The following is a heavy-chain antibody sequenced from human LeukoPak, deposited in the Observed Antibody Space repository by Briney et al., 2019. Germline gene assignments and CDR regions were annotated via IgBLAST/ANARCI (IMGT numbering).Heavy chain of an antibody. J-gene: IGHJ4*02. D-gene: IGHD4-17*01. Sequence: SETLSLTCAVYGGPFSGYYWRWIPQPPGKGREGIGEINHSGSTNYNPSLKSRVTISVDTSKNQFSLKLSSVTAADTAVYYCARARLDHDYGEYSLDYWGQGTLVTVSS. V-gene: IGHV4-34*01. CDR1: GGPFSGYY. CDR3: ARARLDHDYGEYSLDY. CDR2: INHSGST.